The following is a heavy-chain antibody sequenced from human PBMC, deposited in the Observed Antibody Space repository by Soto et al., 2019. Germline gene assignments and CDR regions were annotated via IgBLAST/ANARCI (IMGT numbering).Heavy chain of an antibody. CDR1: GFTFSSYG. Sequence: QVQLVESGGGVVQPGRSLRLSCAASGFTFSSYGMHWVRQAPGKGLEWVAVIWYDGSNKYYADSVKGRFTISRDNSKNTLYLQMNSLRAEDTAVYYCARDDCSGGSCYRFYGMDVWGQGTTVTVSS. J-gene: IGHJ6*02. D-gene: IGHD2-15*01. CDR3: ARDDCSGGSCYRFYGMDV. V-gene: IGHV3-33*01. CDR2: IWYDGSNK.